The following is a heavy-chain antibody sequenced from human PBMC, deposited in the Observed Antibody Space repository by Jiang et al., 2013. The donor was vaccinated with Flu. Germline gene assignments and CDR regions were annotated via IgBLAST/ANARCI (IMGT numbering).Heavy chain of an antibody. V-gene: IGHV4-59*08. CDR1: GDSIGYDY. Sequence: GPGLVKPSETLSLTCTISGDSIGYDYWSWIRQSPRKGLEWIGYVYYSGTTNYNPSLKSRVTISVDTSKNQFSLRLSSVTAADTAVYYCARFNSGGFDPWGQGTPVTVSS. CDR3: ARFNSGGFDP. CDR2: VYYSGTT. D-gene: IGHD6-25*01. J-gene: IGHJ5*02.